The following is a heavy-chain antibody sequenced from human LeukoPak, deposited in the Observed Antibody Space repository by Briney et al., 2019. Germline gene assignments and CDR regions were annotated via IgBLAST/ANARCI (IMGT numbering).Heavy chain of an antibody. CDR3: ARGGGYDFRHNWFDP. Sequence: PGGSLRLSCAASGFTFDDYGMSWVRQAPGKGLEWVSGINWNGGSTGYADSVKGRFTISRDNAKNSLYLQMNSLRAEDTALYYCARGGGYDFRHNWFDPWGQGTLVSVSS. J-gene: IGHJ5*02. CDR1: GFTFDDYG. D-gene: IGHD5-12*01. V-gene: IGHV3-20*04. CDR2: INWNGGST.